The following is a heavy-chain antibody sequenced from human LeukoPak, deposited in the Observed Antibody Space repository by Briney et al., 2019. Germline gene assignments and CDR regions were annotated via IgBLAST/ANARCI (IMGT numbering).Heavy chain of an antibody. D-gene: IGHD3-3*01. CDR2: IYYSGST. V-gene: IGHV4-59*01. J-gene: IGHJ4*02. Sequence: SETLSLTCTVSGGSISSYYWSWIRQPPGKGLEWIGYIYYSGSTNYNPSLKSRVTISVDTSKNQFSLKLTSVTAADTAVYYCARGVPEYYDFWSGYFYYFDCWGQGTLVTVSS. CDR3: ARGVPEYYDFWSGYFYYFDC. CDR1: GGSISSYY.